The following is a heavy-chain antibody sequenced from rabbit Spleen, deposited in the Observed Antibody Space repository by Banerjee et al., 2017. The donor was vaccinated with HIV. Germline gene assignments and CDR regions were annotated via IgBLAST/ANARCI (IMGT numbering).Heavy chain of an antibody. CDR1: GFSLNSGYD. D-gene: IGHD6-1*01. J-gene: IGHJ4*01. CDR3: VRSGNYTDAYPFKL. V-gene: IGHV1S40*01. Sequence: QSLEESGGDLVKPGASLTLTCTASGFSLNSGYDMCWVRQAPGKGLEWIASIYAGSSDSTYSATWAKGRFTISKTSSTTVTLQMTSLTVADTATYFCVRSGNYTDAYPFKLWGPGTLVTVS. CDR2: IYAGSSDST.